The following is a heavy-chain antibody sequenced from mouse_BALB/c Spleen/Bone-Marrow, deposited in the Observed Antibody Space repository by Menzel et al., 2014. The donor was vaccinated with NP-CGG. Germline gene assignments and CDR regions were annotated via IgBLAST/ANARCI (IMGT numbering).Heavy chain of an antibody. CDR1: GISITTGNYR. V-gene: IGHV3-5*02. D-gene: IGHD2-1*01. CDR3: ALYGIYFDV. Sequence: EVHLVESGPGLVKPSQTVSLTCTVTGISITTGNYRWSWIRQFPGNKLEWIGDIYYSGTITYNPSLTSRTTITRDTSKNQFFLEMNSSTAEDTATYYCALYGIYFDVWGAGPTVTVSS. J-gene: IGHJ1*01. CDR2: IYYSGTI.